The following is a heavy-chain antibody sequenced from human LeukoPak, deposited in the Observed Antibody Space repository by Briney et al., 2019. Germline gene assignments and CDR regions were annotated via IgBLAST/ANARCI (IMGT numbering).Heavy chain of an antibody. J-gene: IGHJ4*02. CDR2: IYHSGST. D-gene: IGHD6-13*01. CDR3: ARAGVAAAGLDY. Sequence: SQTLSLTCAVSGGSISGGGYSWSWIRQPPGKGLEWIGYIYHSGSTYYNPSLKSRVTISVDRSKNQFSLKLSSVTAADTAVYYCARAGVAAAGLDYWGQGTLVTVSS. CDR1: GGSISGGGYS. V-gene: IGHV4-30-2*01.